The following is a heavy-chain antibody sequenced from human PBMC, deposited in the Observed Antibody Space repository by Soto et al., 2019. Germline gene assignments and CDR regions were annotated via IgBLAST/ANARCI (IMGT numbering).Heavy chain of an antibody. V-gene: IGHV4-30-4*01. J-gene: IGHJ5*02. CDR1: GGSISSGDYY. CDR2: IYYSGST. D-gene: IGHD2-21*02. CDR3: ARAWMDIVVVTAIPRWFDP. Sequence: KASETLSLTCTVSGGSISSGDYYWSWIRQPPGKGLEWIGYIYYSGSTYYNPSPKSRVTISVDTSKNQFSLKLSSVTAADTAVYYCARAWMDIVVVTAIPRWFDPWGQGTLVTVSS.